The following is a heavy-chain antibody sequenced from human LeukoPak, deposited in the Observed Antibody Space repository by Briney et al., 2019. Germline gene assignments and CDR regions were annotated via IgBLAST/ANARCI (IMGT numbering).Heavy chain of an antibody. V-gene: IGHV4-59*01. CDR2: MYYSGST. Sequence: PSETLSLTCTVSGDSISSYYWSWIRQPPGEGLEWIGYMYYSGSTNYNPSLKSRVTISVDTSKNQFSLKLSSVTAADTAVYYCARGIIVGATWGENYNCFDPWGQGTLVTVSS. CDR1: GDSISSYY. CDR3: ARGIIVGATWGENYNCFDP. J-gene: IGHJ5*02. D-gene: IGHD1-26*01.